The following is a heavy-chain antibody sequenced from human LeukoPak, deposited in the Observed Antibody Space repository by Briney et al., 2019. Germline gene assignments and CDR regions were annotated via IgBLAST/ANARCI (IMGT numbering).Heavy chain of an antibody. D-gene: IGHD4/OR15-4a*01. Sequence: GESLKISCKGSGYSLTSYWIGWVRQMPGKGLEWMGIIYPGDSDTRYSPSFQGQVTISADKSINTAYLQWSSLRAEDTAIYYCALNYGANLRPPFDAWGPGTLVTVSS. CDR2: IYPGDSDT. J-gene: IGHJ4*02. CDR1: GYSLTSYW. V-gene: IGHV5-51*01. CDR3: ALNYGANLRPPFDA.